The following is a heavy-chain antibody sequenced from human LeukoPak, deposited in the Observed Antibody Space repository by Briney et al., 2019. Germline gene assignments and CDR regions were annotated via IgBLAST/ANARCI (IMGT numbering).Heavy chain of an antibody. V-gene: IGHV4-30-2*01. CDR1: GGSISSGGYS. Sequence: PSETLSLTCAVSGGSISSGGYSWSWIRQPPGKGLEWIGYIYHSGSTNYNPSLKSRVTISVDTSKNQFSLKLSSVTAADTAVYYCARGRGYSYGYPSYYYMDVWGKGTTVTVSS. CDR2: IYHSGST. J-gene: IGHJ6*03. CDR3: ARGRGYSYGYPSYYYMDV. D-gene: IGHD5-18*01.